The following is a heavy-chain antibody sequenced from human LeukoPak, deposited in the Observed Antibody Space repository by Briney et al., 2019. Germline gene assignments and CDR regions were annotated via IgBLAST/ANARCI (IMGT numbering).Heavy chain of an antibody. CDR3: ARAYNWNFLYYFDY. D-gene: IGHD1-7*01. Sequence: GGSLRLSCAASGFTFSSYALSWVRQAPGKGLEWVSAISGSGGSTYYADSVKGRFTISRDNAKNSLYLQMNSLRAEDTAVYYCARAYNWNFLYYFDYWGQGTLVTVSS. J-gene: IGHJ4*02. V-gene: IGHV3-23*01. CDR1: GFTFSSYA. CDR2: ISGSGGST.